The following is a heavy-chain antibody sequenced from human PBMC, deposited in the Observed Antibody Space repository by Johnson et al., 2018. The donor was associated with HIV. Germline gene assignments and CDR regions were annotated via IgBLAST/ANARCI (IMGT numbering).Heavy chain of an antibody. CDR2: INWNGGST. Sequence: VQLVESGGGLVQPGRSLRLSCAASGFTFDDYAMHWVRQAPGKGLEWVSSINWNGGSTGYADSVKGRFTISRDNAKNSLYLQMNSLRAEDTALYYCAKDRDYYGSGLIWGQGTMVTVSS. J-gene: IGHJ3*02. D-gene: IGHD3-10*01. CDR3: AKDRDYYGSGLI. V-gene: IGHV3-9*01. CDR1: GFTFDDYA.